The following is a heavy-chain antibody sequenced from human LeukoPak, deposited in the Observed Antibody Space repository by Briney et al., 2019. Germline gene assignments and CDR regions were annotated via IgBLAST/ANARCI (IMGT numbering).Heavy chain of an antibody. J-gene: IGHJ4*02. V-gene: IGHV3-72*01. D-gene: IGHD1-26*01. CDR3: ARASGELDLYYFDY. CDR2: TRNKANSYTT. CDR1: GLTFSDHY. Sequence: GGSLRLSCAASGLTFSDHYMDWVRQAPGKGLEWVGRTRNKANSYTTEYAASVKGRFTISRDDSKNSLYLQMNSLKTEDTAVYYCARASGELDLYYFDYWGQGTLVTVSS.